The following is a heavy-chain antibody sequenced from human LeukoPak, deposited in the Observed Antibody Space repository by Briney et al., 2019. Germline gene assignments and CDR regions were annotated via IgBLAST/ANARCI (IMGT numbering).Heavy chain of an antibody. Sequence: PSETLSLTCTVSGGSISSYHWSWIRQPPGKGLEWIGYIYYSGSTNHNPSLKSRVTISVDTSKNQFSLKLSSVTAADTAVYYCARHFNKRYSSSSLGYWGQGTLVTVSS. J-gene: IGHJ4*02. D-gene: IGHD6-13*01. CDR3: ARHFNKRYSSSSLGY. V-gene: IGHV4-59*08. CDR1: GGSISSYH. CDR2: IYYSGST.